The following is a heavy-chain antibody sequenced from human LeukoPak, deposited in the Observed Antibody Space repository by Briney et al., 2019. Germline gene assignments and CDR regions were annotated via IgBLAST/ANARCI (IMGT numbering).Heavy chain of an antibody. D-gene: IGHD5-18*01. J-gene: IGHJ4*02. CDR3: SRNWDDTAMTY. V-gene: IGHV1-69*04. Sequence: GASVKVSCKASGGTFSSYVISWVRQAPGQGLEWMGRSIPILNLANYAQKFQGRVTITADISTSTAYMELSSLKSVDTAVYYCSRNWDDTAMTYWGQGTLVTVSS. CDR2: SIPILNLA. CDR1: GGTFSSYV.